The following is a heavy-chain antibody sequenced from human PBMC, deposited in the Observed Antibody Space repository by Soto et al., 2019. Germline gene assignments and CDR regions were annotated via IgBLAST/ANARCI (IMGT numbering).Heavy chain of an antibody. D-gene: IGHD2-2*01. V-gene: IGHV3-7*01. CDR3: ARRCGRSSCPYFFDY. Sequence: EVQLVESGGGLVQPGGSLRLSCAASGFTFDNYWMSWVRQAPGKGLEWVATIKQDGSVKHYVDSVKGRFTIFRDNAENSLYLQVNSLGAEDTAVYYCARRCGRSSCPYFFDYWGQGILVTVSS. J-gene: IGHJ4*02. CDR2: IKQDGSVK. CDR1: GFTFDNYW.